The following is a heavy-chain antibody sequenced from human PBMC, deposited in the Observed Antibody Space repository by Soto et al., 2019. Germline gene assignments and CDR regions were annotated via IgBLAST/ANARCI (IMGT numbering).Heavy chain of an antibody. CDR1: GFTFSSYG. Sequence: GGALRLSCAASGFTFSSYGMHWVLQAPCKGLEWVAVISYDGSNKYYADSVKGRFTISRDNSKNTLYLQMNSLRAEDTAVYYCAKDLSIAVAALVYWGQGTLVTVSS. D-gene: IGHD6-19*01. CDR2: ISYDGSNK. V-gene: IGHV3-30*18. J-gene: IGHJ4*02. CDR3: AKDLSIAVAALVY.